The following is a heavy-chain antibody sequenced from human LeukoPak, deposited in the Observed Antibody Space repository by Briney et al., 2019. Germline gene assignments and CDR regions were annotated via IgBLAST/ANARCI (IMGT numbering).Heavy chain of an antibody. CDR2: IKQDGSEK. D-gene: IGHD1-26*01. Sequence: PGGSLRLSCAASGFTFSSYWTSWVRQAPGKGLEWVANIKQDGSEKYYVDSVKGRFTISRDNAKNSLYLQMNSLRAEDTAVYYCARDRVGATSDYYYYMDVWGKGTTVTVSS. J-gene: IGHJ6*03. V-gene: IGHV3-7*01. CDR1: GFTFSSYW. CDR3: ARDRVGATSDYYYYMDV.